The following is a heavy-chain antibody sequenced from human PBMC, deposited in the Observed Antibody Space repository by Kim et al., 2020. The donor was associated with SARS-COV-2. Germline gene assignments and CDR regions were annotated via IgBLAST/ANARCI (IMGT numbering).Heavy chain of an antibody. V-gene: IGHV3-21*01. CDR1: GFTFSSYS. CDR3: ARGRDCSSTSCYNFHY. CDR2: ISSSYSYI. D-gene: IGHD2-2*01. Sequence: GGSLRLSCAASGFTFSSYSMNWVRQAPGQGLEWVSSISSSYSYIYYSNSVKGRCTISRDNAKNSLYPQMNSLRAEDTAAYYCARGRDCSSTSCYNFHYWG. J-gene: IGHJ4*01.